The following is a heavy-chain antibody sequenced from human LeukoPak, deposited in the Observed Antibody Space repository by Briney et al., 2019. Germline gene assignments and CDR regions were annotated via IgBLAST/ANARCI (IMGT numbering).Heavy chain of an antibody. CDR2: INTKGET. CDR3: ATSDDAKIAPFDH. CDR1: GVSMSAYQ. Sequence: SETLSLTCTVSGVSMSAYQWSWVRQSPEKGLEWIGCINTKGETSYNPSLKSRVTTSVDTSKSQFSLRLTSVTAADTAVYYCATSDDAKIAPFDHWGQGAPVTVSS. J-gene: IGHJ4*02. V-gene: IGHV4-4*09. D-gene: IGHD2-21*01.